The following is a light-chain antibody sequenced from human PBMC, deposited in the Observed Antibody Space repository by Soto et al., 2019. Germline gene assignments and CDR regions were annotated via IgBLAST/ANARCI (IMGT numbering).Light chain of an antibody. CDR1: QSVRSN. CDR3: QQYNNWPLT. Sequence: EIVMTQSPATLPVSPGERATLSCRASQSVRSNLAWYQQKPGQAPRLLIHGASTMATCIPAKFSGSGSGTECTLTISSLQSEEFAVYYCQQYNNWPLTFGGGTKVEI. V-gene: IGKV3-15*01. CDR2: GAS. J-gene: IGKJ4*01.